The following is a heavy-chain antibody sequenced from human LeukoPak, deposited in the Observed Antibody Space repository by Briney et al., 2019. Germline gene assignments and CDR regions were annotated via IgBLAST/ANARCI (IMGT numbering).Heavy chain of an antibody. V-gene: IGHV3-48*02. J-gene: IGHJ4*02. D-gene: IGHD6-19*01. CDR1: GFTFSTYA. CDR2: VSYSSSTI. Sequence: GGSLRLSCAAPGFTFSTYAMHWVRQAPGKGLEWISYVSYSSSTIYYADSVKGRFTISRDNAKNSLYLRMNSLRDEDTAVYYCARHLGSGWYYFDYWGQGTLVTVSS. CDR3: ARHLGSGWYYFDY.